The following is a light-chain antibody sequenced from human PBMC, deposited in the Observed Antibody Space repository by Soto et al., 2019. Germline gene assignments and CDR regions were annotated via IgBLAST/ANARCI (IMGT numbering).Light chain of an antibody. J-gene: IGLJ3*02. CDR1: TGAVTSDYY. CDR2: RTN. CDR3: VLLCSGEWV. V-gene: IGLV7-43*01. Sequence: QAVVTQEPSLTVSPGGTVTLTCALTTGAVTSDYYPNWFQRKPEQALRTLIYRTNNKHSWTPARFSGSLLGGKAALTLSGVQPEDEADYYCVLLCSGEWVFGGGTKLTVL.